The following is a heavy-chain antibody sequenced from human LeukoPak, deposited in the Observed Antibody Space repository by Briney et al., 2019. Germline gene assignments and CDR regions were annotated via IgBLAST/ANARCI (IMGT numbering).Heavy chain of an antibody. D-gene: IGHD5-18*01. CDR2: IIPILGIA. Sequence: SVKVSCKASGGTFSSYAISWVRQAPGQGLEWMGRIIPILGIANYAQKFQGRVTITADKSTSTAYMELSSLRSDDTAVYYCARGRLKWSYGYVYWGQGTLVTVSS. CDR3: ARGRLKWSYGYVY. CDR1: GGTFSSYA. V-gene: IGHV1-69*04. J-gene: IGHJ4*02.